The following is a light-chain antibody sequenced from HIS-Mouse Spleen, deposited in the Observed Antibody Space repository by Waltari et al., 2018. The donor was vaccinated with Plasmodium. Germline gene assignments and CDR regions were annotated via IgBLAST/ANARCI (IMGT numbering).Light chain of an antibody. Sequence: DIQMTQSPPTLSASVGDRVTITCRASQRISSWLAWYKQKPGKAPKILIYKASSLDSGVPSSFSGSGPGTEFTLTIRSLQPDDFATYYCQQYNSYYTFGQGTKLEIK. V-gene: IGKV1-5*03. CDR1: QRISSW. CDR2: KAS. CDR3: QQYNSYYT. J-gene: IGKJ2*01.